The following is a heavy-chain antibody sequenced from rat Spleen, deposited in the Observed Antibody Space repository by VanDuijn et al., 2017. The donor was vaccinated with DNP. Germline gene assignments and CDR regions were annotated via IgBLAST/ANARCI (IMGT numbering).Heavy chain of an antibody. D-gene: IGHD4-3*01. CDR1: GFTFSDFY. Sequence: EVQLVESGGDLVQPGRSLTLSCAASGFTFSDFYMAWVRQAPTKGLEWVAYLNYDGGSTYYGDSVKGRFTISRDNAKSTLYLQMDSLRSEDTATYYCATLNSEYWYFDFWGPGTMVTVSS. CDR2: LNYDGGST. V-gene: IGHV5-20*01. J-gene: IGHJ1*01. CDR3: ATLNSEYWYFDF.